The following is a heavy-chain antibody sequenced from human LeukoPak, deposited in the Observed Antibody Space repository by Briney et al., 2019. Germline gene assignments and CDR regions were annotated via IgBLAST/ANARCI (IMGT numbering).Heavy chain of an antibody. J-gene: IGHJ4*02. Sequence: ASVKVSCKVSGYTLTELSMHWVRQAPGQRPEWMGWINVANGNTKYSQKFQGRVTITRDTAARTVYMELSSLRSEDTAVYYCARDQDESSGYHPFDHWGQGTLVTVSS. CDR3: ARDQDESSGYHPFDH. D-gene: IGHD3-22*01. CDR2: INVANGNT. CDR1: GYTLTELS. V-gene: IGHV1-3*01.